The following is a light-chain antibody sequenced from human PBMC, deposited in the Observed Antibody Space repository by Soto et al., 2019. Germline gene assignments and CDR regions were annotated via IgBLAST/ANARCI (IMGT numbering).Light chain of an antibody. J-gene: IGKJ2*01. CDR3: MQASSWPYT. Sequence: EAVLTQSPLSLPVTLGQPASISCRSSQSLVYSDGNTYLNWFQQRPGQSPRRLIYKVSDRDSGVPERFSGSGSGTEFTLVISRVEDEDAAVYFCMQASSWPYTFGQGTKLEI. CDR2: KVS. V-gene: IGKV2-30*01. CDR1: QSLVYSDGNTY.